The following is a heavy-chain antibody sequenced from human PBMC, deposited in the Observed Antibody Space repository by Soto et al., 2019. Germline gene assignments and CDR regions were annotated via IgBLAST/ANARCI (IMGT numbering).Heavy chain of an antibody. CDR1: GYTFTSYA. D-gene: IGHD2-15*01. CDR3: ARDRYCSGGSCLDYFDY. J-gene: IGHJ4*02. CDR2: INAGNGNT. Sequence: GASVKVSCKAPGYTFTSYAMHWVRQAPGQRLEWMGWINAGNGNTKYSQKFQGRVTITRDTSASTAYMELSSLRSEDTAVYYCARDRYCSGGSCLDYFDYWGQGTLVTVSS. V-gene: IGHV1-3*01.